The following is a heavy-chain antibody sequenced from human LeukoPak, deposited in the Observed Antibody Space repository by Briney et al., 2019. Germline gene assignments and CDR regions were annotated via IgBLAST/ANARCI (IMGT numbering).Heavy chain of an antibody. J-gene: IGHJ4*02. CDR1: GYTFTGYY. CDR3: ARSSEVLWFGESSTGSY. V-gene: IGHV1-2*02. D-gene: IGHD3-10*01. Sequence: GASVKASCKASGYTFTGYYMHWVRQATGQGLEWMGWINPNSGGTNYAQKFQGRVTMTRDTTISTAYMELSRLRSDDTAVYYCARSSEVLWFGESSTGSYWGQGTLVTVSS. CDR2: INPNSGGT.